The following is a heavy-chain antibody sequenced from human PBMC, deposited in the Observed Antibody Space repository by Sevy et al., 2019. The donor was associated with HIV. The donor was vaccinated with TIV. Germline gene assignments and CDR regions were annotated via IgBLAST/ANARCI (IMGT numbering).Heavy chain of an antibody. Sequence: ETLSLTCTVSGGSISSYYWSWIRQPPGKGLEWIGYIYYSGSTNYNPSLKSRVTISVDTSKNQFSLKLSSVTAADTAVYYCARYYDFWSAFDPWGQGTLVTVSS. J-gene: IGHJ5*02. CDR1: GGSISSYY. D-gene: IGHD3-3*01. V-gene: IGHV4-59*01. CDR2: IYYSGST. CDR3: ARYYDFWSAFDP.